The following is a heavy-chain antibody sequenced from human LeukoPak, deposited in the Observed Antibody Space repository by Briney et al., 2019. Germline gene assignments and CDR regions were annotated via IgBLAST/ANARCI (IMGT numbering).Heavy chain of an antibody. Sequence: GGSLRLSCAASEFTFSTYSMNWVRQAPGKGLVWVSRITSDGSSTTYADSVKGRFTISRDNAKNTLYLQMNSLGAEDTAVYYCARRYCSGGGCYVDYWGQGTLVTVSS. D-gene: IGHD2-15*01. V-gene: IGHV3-74*01. J-gene: IGHJ4*02. CDR3: ARRYCSGGGCYVDY. CDR2: ITSDGSST. CDR1: EFTFSTYS.